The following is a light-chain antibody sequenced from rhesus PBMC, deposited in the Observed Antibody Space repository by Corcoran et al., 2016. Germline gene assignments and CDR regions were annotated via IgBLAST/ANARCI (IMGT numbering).Light chain of an antibody. CDR2: QAS. Sequence: EIVMTQSPASLAVSPGQRATITCRASESVSFFGINLIHWYQQKTGQPPKLLIDQASHKDTGVPARFSGSGSGTDFTLTINPVEADDAADYYCLQSKNSPYSFGQGTKVEIK. CDR1: ESVSFFGINL. V-gene: IGKV7-13*01. J-gene: IGKJ2*01. CDR3: LQSKNSPYS.